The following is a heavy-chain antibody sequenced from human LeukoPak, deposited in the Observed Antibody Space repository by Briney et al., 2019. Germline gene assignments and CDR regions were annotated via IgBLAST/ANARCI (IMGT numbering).Heavy chain of an antibody. Sequence: SETLSLTCTVSGGSMSSYFWSWIRQPAGKELEWIGRIHASGTIIYNPSLRGRVTMSLDTSKNQFSLKLTSVTAADTAVYYCARAHHLDYGDWFDPWGQGILVTVS. D-gene: IGHD4-17*01. V-gene: IGHV4-4*07. CDR1: GGSMSSYF. J-gene: IGHJ5*02. CDR3: ARAHHLDYGDWFDP. CDR2: IHASGTI.